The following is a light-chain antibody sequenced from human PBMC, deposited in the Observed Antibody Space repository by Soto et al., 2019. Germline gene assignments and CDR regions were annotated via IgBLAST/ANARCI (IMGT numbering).Light chain of an antibody. Sequence: EIVMTQSPATLSVSPGERATLSCRASQSVRSNVAWYQQKPGQAPRFLIYGASTRATGFPARFSGSGSGTEFTLTISSLQSEDFAVYYCQQYNNWPYTFGQGTKLEIK. V-gene: IGKV3-15*01. CDR3: QQYNNWPYT. J-gene: IGKJ2*01. CDR1: QSVRSN. CDR2: GAS.